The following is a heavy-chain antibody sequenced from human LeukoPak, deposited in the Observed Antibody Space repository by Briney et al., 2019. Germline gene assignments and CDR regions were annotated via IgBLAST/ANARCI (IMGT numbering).Heavy chain of an antibody. J-gene: IGHJ4*02. CDR2: IKEDGSER. CDR3: AKHRFESGGYHSTD. Sequence: GGSLRLSCEGSAFIFSGHWMNWVRQTPGKGLEWVASIKEDGSERQYVDSVKGRFSITRDNTKGSLFLQLNSLRDEDTAVYYCAKHRFESGGYHSTDWGQGTLVTVSS. CDR1: AFIFSGHW. D-gene: IGHD3-22*01. V-gene: IGHV3-7*03.